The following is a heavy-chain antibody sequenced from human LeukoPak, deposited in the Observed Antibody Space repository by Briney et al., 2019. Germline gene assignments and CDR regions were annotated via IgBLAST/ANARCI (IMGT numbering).Heavy chain of an antibody. D-gene: IGHD3-10*01. CDR2: IYHSGST. CDR1: GGSISSGGYS. J-gene: IGHJ5*02. CDR3: ARFSSGSYRWFDP. Sequence: SETLSLTCAVSGGSISSGGYSWSWIRQPPGTGLEWIGYIYHSGSTYYNPSLKSRVTISVDRSKNQFSLKLSSVTAADTAVYYCARFSSGSYRWFDPWGQGTLVTVSS. V-gene: IGHV4-30-2*01.